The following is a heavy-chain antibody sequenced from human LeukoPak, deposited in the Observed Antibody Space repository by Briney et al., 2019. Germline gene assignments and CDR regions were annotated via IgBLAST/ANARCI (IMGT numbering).Heavy chain of an antibody. CDR2: IVVGSGNT. V-gene: IGHV1-58*02. D-gene: IGHD1-26*01. Sequence: SVKVSCKASGFTFTSSAMQWVRQARGQRREWIGWIVVGSGNTNYAQKFQERVTITRDMSTSTAYMELSSLRSEDTAVYSCAARPLVGASDYFDYWGQGTLVTVSS. J-gene: IGHJ4*02. CDR3: AARPLVGASDYFDY. CDR1: GFTFTSSA.